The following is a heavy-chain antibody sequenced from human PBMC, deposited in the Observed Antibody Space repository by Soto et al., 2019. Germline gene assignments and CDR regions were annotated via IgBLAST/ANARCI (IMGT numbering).Heavy chain of an antibody. J-gene: IGHJ4*02. Sequence: GGSLRLSCAASGFTFSSYGMHWVRQAPGKGLEWVAVIWYDGSNKYYADSVKGRFTISRDNSKNTLYLQMNSLRAEDTAVYYCARDPYYYDSSGYYPRSYYFDYWGQGTLVTVSS. V-gene: IGHV3-33*01. CDR1: GFTFSSYG. D-gene: IGHD3-22*01. CDR2: IWYDGSNK. CDR3: ARDPYYYDSSGYYPRSYYFDY.